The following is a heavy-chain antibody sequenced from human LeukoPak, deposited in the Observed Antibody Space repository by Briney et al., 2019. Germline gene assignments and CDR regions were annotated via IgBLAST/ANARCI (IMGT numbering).Heavy chain of an antibody. CDR2: IGGSGGDT. D-gene: IGHD3-10*01. J-gene: IGHJ6*02. CDR1: GFTFSSYA. V-gene: IGHV3-23*01. CDR3: ARDLKGSGSYYPTHYYYYGMDV. Sequence: GGSLRLSCAASGFTFSSYAMSWVRQAPGKGLEWVSTIGGSGGDTYYADSVKGRFTISRDNSKNTLYLQMNSLRAEDTAVYYCARDLKGSGSYYPTHYYYYGMDVWGQGTTVTVSS.